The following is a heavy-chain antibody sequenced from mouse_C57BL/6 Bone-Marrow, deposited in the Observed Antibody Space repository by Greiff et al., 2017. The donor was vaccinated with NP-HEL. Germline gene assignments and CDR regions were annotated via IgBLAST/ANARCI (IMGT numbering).Heavy chain of an antibody. D-gene: IGHD2-1*01. J-gene: IGHJ3*01. CDR2: ISSGGSYT. CDR3: ARHIWGNDAY. V-gene: IGHV5-6*01. Sequence: EVQRVESGGDLVKPGGSLKLSCAASGFTFSSYGMSWVRQTPDKRLEWVATISSGGSYTYYPDSVKGRFTISRDNAKNTLYLQMSSLKSEDTAMYYCARHIWGNDAYWGQGTLVTVSA. CDR1: GFTFSSYG.